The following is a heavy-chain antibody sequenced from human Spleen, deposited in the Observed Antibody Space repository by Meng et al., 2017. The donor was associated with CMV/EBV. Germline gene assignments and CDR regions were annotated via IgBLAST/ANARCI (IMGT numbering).Heavy chain of an antibody. J-gene: IGHJ5*01. D-gene: IGHD3-22*01. CDR2: INPNSGDT. CDR1: GYTFSSYG. Sequence: ASVKVSCKTYGYTFSSYGLSWVRQAPGQGLEWMGWINPNSGDTTYPQNFQGRVTMTRDTSITTAYMELTMLTSGDTAVYYCATQSGVGYSSAWYDSWGQGTLVTVSS. CDR3: ATQSGVGYSSAWYDS. V-gene: IGHV1-2*02.